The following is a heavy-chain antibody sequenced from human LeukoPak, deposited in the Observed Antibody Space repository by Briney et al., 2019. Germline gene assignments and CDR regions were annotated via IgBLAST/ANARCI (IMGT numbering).Heavy chain of an antibody. Sequence: GGSLRLSCAASGFIFTKYWMHWVRQAPGKGLEWVSAISNNGGYTYYADSVQGRFTISRDNSKSTLCLQMNSLRAEDTAVYYCAKQLGYCSDGSCYFPYWGQGTLVTVSS. D-gene: IGHD2-15*01. CDR3: AKQLGYCSDGSCYFPY. CDR1: GFIFTKYW. V-gene: IGHV3-23*01. J-gene: IGHJ4*02. CDR2: ISNNGGYT.